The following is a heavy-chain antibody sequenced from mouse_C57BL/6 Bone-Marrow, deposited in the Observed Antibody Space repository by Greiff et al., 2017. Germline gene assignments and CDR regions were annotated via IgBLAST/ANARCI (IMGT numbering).Heavy chain of an antibody. CDR1: GYSFTDYN. J-gene: IGHJ1*03. D-gene: IGHD1-1*01. Sequence: VQLKQSGPELVKPGASVKISCKASGYSFTDYNMNWVKQSNGKSLEWIGVINHNYGTTSNNQTFKGKATLTVDQSSSKAYMQLYSLTSEDSAVYYCARNYYGSSQGYFDVWGTGTTVTVSS. V-gene: IGHV1-39*01. CDR3: ARNYYGSSQGYFDV. CDR2: INHNYGTT.